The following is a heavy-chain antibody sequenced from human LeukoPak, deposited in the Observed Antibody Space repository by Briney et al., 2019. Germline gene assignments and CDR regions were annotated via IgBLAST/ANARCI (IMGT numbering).Heavy chain of an antibody. Sequence: PGRSLRLSCALSGRPFSSSIMHWVRRAPGKGLEWVAGMSFDGSQYYVESVKGRFIISRDNSGNTVHLHMTSLRPEDTAVYFCAREGHTSGFCGSFDIWGQGTTVTISS. J-gene: IGHJ3*02. V-gene: IGHV3-30*03. CDR1: GRPFSSSI. CDR2: MSFDGSQ. D-gene: IGHD5-12*01. CDR3: AREGHTSGFCGSFDI.